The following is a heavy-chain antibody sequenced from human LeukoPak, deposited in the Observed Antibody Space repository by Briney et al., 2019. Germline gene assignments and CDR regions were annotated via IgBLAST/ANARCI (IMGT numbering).Heavy chain of an antibody. CDR1: GGSISSGSYY. CDR2: IYTSGST. D-gene: IGHD5-12*01. CDR3: ARVSGYDWESFYDY. J-gene: IGHJ4*02. V-gene: IGHV4-61*02. Sequence: SQTLSLTCTVSGGSISSGSYYWSWIRQPAGKGLEWIGRIYTSGSTTYNSSLKSRVTISLDTSKNQFSLKLNSVTAADTAVYYCARVSGYDWESFYDYWGQGTLVTVSS.